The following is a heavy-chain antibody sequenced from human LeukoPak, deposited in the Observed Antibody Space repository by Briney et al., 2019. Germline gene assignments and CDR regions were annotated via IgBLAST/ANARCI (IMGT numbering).Heavy chain of an antibody. D-gene: IGHD3-16*01. CDR1: GFTFSTYT. Sequence: PGGSLRLSCAASGFTFSTYTMYWVRHPPGKRLEWVSIIGSSGGGIHYADSVKGRFTISRDNSKNTLYLQMNSLRAEDTAVYYCARGLTDLADFDYWGQGTLVTASS. V-gene: IGHV3-23*01. CDR2: IGSSGGGI. J-gene: IGHJ4*02. CDR3: ARGLTDLADFDY.